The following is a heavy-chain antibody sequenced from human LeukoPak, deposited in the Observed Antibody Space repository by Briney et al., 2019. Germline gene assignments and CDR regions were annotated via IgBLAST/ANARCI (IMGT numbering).Heavy chain of an antibody. V-gene: IGHV3-23*01. CDR2: IRSNGDTA. CDR1: GFTFSRIA. Sequence: GGSLRLSCAASGFTFSRIAMTWVRQAPGKGLEWVSTIRSNGDTAYNADSVRGRFAISRDNSKNALFLQMNSLRAEDTAVYYCAKGGSIAVADNLDYWGQGTLVTVSS. D-gene: IGHD6-19*01. J-gene: IGHJ4*02. CDR3: AKGGSIAVADNLDY.